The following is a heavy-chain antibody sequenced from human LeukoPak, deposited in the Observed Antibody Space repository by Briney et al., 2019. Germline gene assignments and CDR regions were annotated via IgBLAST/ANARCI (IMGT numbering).Heavy chain of an antibody. Sequence: GGSLRLSCAASGFTFSSYAMHWVRQAPGKGLEWVAVISYDGSNKNYADSVKGRFTISRDNAKNSLYLQMNSLRAEDTAVYYCARVAGYFDLWGRGTLVTVSS. V-gene: IGHV3-30*04. CDR3: ARVAGYFDL. CDR2: ISYDGSNK. J-gene: IGHJ2*01. CDR1: GFTFSSYA.